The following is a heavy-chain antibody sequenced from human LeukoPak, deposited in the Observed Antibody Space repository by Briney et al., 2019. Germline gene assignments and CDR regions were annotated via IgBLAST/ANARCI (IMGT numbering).Heavy chain of an antibody. Sequence: GGSLRLSCAASGFTVSSNYMSWVRQAPGKGLEWVSVIYSGGSTYYADSVKGRFTISRDNSKNTLYLQMNSLRAEDTAVYYCARDEPNGGGWYTFDYWGQGTLVTVSS. CDR2: IYSGGST. CDR1: GFTVSSNY. V-gene: IGHV3-66*01. D-gene: IGHD6-19*01. CDR3: ARDEPNGGGWYTFDY. J-gene: IGHJ4*02.